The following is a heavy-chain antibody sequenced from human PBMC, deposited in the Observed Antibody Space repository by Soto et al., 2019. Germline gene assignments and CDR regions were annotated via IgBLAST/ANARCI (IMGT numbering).Heavy chain of an antibody. CDR1: GYSFTSYW. CDR3: ATNPTKWLLQAY. J-gene: IGHJ4*02. D-gene: IGHD3-22*01. CDR2: IDPSDSFT. V-gene: IGHV5-10-1*01. Sequence: GESLKISCKGSGYSFTSYWISWVRQMPGKGLEWMGRIDPSDSFTNYSPSFQGHVTISADKSISTAYLQWSSLKASDTAMYYCATNPTKWLLQAYWGQGTLVTVSS.